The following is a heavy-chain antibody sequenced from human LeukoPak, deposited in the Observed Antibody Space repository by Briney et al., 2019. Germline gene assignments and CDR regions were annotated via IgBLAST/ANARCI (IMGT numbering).Heavy chain of an antibody. CDR1: GDTLTRNY. CDR2: INPSDGST. J-gene: IGHJ6*01. Sequence: ASVKVSCKASGDTLTRNYMHWVRQAPGQGLEWMGIINPSDGSTNYVQKFQGRVTMTRDTSTNTAYMELSSLRSEDTAIYYCARDRASSGSYTYYYYGMDVWGQGTTVTVSS. D-gene: IGHD3-22*01. CDR3: ARDRASSGSYTYYYYGMDV. V-gene: IGHV1-46*01.